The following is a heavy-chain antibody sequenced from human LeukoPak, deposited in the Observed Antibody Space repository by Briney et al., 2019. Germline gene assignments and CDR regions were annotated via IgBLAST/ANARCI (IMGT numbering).Heavy chain of an antibody. V-gene: IGHV3-15*01. CDR2: IKSKSDGGAT. Sequence: GGSLRLSRAASGFTFNSYWMYWVRQAPGKGPEWVGRIKSKSDGGATDYAAPVKGRFTISRDDSKTSLYLQMDSLKIEDTGVYYCTTDLSRWVYWGQGTLVTVSS. CDR3: TTDLSRWVY. CDR1: GFTFNSYW. J-gene: IGHJ4*02. D-gene: IGHD2/OR15-2a*01.